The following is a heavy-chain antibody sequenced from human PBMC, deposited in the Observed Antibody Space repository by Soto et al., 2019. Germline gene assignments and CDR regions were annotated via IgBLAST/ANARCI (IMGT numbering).Heavy chain of an antibody. Sequence: EAQLLESGGGFIQPGESLRLSCAASGFTFTNYGMSWVRQAPGKGLKWVSTINENGGRTYYADSVKGRLTISRYNSKNTLYLQMNSLRAEDTAVYYCATRGGDYWGQGTLVTVTS. D-gene: IGHD6-25*01. V-gene: IGHV3-23*01. CDR2: INENGGRT. CDR1: GFTFTNYG. CDR3: ATRGGDY. J-gene: IGHJ4*02.